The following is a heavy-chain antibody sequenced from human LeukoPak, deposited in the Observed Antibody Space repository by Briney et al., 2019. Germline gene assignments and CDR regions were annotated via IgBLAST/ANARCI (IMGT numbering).Heavy chain of an antibody. CDR1: GYTSTSYA. CDR3: ARTGSKYYFDY. CDR2: INTNTGNP. J-gene: IGHJ4*02. V-gene: IGHV7-4-1*02. D-gene: IGHD1-26*01. Sequence: ASVKVSCKASGYTSTSYAMNWVRQAPGQGLEWMGWINTNTGNPTYAQGFTGRSVFSLDTSVSTAYLQISSLKAEDTAVYYCARTGSKYYFDYWGQGTLVTVSS.